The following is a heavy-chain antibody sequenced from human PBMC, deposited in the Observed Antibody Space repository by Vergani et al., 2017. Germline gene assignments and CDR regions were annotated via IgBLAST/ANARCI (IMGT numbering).Heavy chain of an antibody. Sequence: QVQLVESGGGVVQPGRSLRLSCAASGFTFSSYGMHWVRQAPGKGLEWVAVIWYDGSNKYYADSVKGRFTNSRDNSKYTLYLQMNSLRAEETAVYYCARGNPWFDPWGQGTLVTVSS. V-gene: IGHV3-33*01. CDR2: IWYDGSNK. J-gene: IGHJ5*02. CDR3: ARGNPWFDP. CDR1: GFTFSSYG.